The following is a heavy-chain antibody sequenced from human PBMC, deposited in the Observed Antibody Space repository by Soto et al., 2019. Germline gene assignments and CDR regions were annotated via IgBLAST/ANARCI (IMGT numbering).Heavy chain of an antibody. CDR1: GFTFSSYA. CDR2: ISYDGSNK. CDR3: ARDFNWNYVFDY. V-gene: IGHV3-30-3*01. Sequence: QVQLVESGGGVVQPGRSLRLSCAASGFTFSSYAMHWVRQAPGKGLEWVAVISYDGSNKYYADSVKGRFTISRDNSKNTLYLRMNSLRAEDTAVYCCARDFNWNYVFDYWGQGTLVTVSS. D-gene: IGHD1-7*01. J-gene: IGHJ4*02.